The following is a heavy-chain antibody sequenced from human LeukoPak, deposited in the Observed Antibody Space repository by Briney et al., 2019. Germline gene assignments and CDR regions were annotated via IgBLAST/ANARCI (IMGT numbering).Heavy chain of an antibody. Sequence: SSETLSLTCTVSGDSISSSNYYWGWIRQPPGKGLEWIGSIYYSGSTYYNPSLKSRVTISVDTSKNQFSLKLSSVTAADTAVYYCARDWNRYAYWGQGTLVIVSS. CDR1: GDSISSSNYY. V-gene: IGHV4-39*07. CDR3: ARDWNRYAY. J-gene: IGHJ4*02. D-gene: IGHD1-1*01. CDR2: IYYSGST.